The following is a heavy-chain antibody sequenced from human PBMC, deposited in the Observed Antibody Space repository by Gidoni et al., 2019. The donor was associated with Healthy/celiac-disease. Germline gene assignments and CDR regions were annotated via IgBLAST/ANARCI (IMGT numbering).Heavy chain of an antibody. Sequence: QVQLVQSGAEVKKPGSSVKVSCKASGGTFSSYAISWVRQAPGQGLEWMGGIIPIFGTANYAQKFQGRVTITADESTSTAYMELSSLRSEDTAVYYCARVQPGMGYDSYGAFDIWGQGTMVTVSS. CDR2: IIPIFGTA. CDR3: ARVQPGMGYDSYGAFDI. J-gene: IGHJ3*02. CDR1: GGTFSSYA. V-gene: IGHV1-69*01. D-gene: IGHD3-22*01.